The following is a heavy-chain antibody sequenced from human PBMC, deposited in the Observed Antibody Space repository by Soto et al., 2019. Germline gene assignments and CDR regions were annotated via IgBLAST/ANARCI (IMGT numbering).Heavy chain of an antibody. V-gene: IGHV1-18*01. CDR1: GYTFTSSS. CDR2: ISVYNGNT. Sequence: QVQLVQSGAEVKKPGASVKVSCKTSGYTFTSSSISWVRQAPGQGLEWMGWISVYNGNTNYAQKLQGRVTMTTDKHTSTAYMELRSVRSDDTAVYSCARYCSGGTCYPCYYYYAMDVWGQGTTVTVSS. J-gene: IGHJ6*02. CDR3: ARYCSGGTCYPCYYYYAMDV. D-gene: IGHD2-15*01.